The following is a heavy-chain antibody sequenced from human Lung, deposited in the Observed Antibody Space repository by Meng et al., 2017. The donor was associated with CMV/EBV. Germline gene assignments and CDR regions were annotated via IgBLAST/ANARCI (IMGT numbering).Heavy chain of an antibody. CDR2: SRNKANSYIT. Sequence: ASGFTFSDHYMGWVRQATGKGLEWVGRSRNKANSYITEYAASVKGRFTISRDDSKNSLYLEMNSLKIEDTAVYYCSRETAASAFDYWGQGTLVTVSS. CDR1: GFTFSDHY. D-gene: IGHD6-13*01. J-gene: IGHJ4*02. V-gene: IGHV3-72*01. CDR3: SRETAASAFDY.